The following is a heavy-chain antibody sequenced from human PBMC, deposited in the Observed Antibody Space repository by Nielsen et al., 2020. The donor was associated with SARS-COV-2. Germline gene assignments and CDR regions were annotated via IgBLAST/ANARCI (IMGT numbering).Heavy chain of an antibody. J-gene: IGHJ3*02. V-gene: IGHV1-18*01. CDR3: ARDSSGWYRYDAFDI. Sequence: ASVKVSCKASGYTFTNYGISWVRQAPGQGLEWMGWISAYNGNRNYVQKFQGRVTMTTDTSTSTAYMELRSLRSDDTAVYYCARDSSGWYRYDAFDIWGQGTMVTVSS. CDR2: ISAYNGNR. CDR1: GYTFTNYG. D-gene: IGHD6-19*01.